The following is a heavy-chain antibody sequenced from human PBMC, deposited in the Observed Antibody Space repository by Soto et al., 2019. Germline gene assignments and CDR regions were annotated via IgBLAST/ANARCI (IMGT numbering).Heavy chain of an antibody. CDR1: GFTFSSYA. CDR3: ARDLRWDSSSWFTSDY. D-gene: IGHD6-13*01. J-gene: IGHJ4*02. Sequence: PGRSLRLSCAASGFTFSSYAMHWVRQAPGKGLEWVAVISYDGSNKYYADSVKGRFTISRDNSKNTLYLQMNSLRAEDTAVYYCARDLRWDSSSWFTSDYWGEGTLVTGSS. V-gene: IGHV3-30-3*01. CDR2: ISYDGSNK.